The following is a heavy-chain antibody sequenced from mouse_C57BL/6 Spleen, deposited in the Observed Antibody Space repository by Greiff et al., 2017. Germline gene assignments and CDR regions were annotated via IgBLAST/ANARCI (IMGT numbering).Heavy chain of an antibody. J-gene: IGHJ4*01. CDR2: IYPGDGDT. D-gene: IGHD2-1*01. CDR3: ACNYEAMDY. V-gene: IGHV1-80*01. CDR1: GYAFSSYW. Sequence: VQLQQSGAELVKPGASVKISCKASGYAFSSYWVNWVKQRPGKGLEWIGQIYPGDGDTNYNGKFKGKATLTADKSSSTAYMQLSSLTSEDSAVYFCACNYEAMDYWGQGTSVTVSS.